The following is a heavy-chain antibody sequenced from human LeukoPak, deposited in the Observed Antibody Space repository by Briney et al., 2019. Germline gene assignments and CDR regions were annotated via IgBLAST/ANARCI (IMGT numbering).Heavy chain of an antibody. J-gene: IGHJ6*03. CDR1: GFTFSGYG. V-gene: IGHV3-30*02. CDR2: IRYDGSNK. D-gene: IGHD3-10*01. Sequence: GGSLRLSCAASGFTFSGYGVHWVRQAPGKGLEWVAFIRYDGSNKYYADSVKGRFTIPRDNSKNTLYLQMKSLRAEDTAVYYCAKDYYGSGSYLGYYYYYYMDVWGKGTTVTISS. CDR3: AKDYYGSGSYLGYYYYYYMDV.